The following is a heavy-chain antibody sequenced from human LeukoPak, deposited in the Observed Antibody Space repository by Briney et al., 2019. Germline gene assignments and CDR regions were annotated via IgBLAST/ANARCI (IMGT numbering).Heavy chain of an antibody. CDR1: GFTFSDYY. V-gene: IGHV3-11*06. Sequence: GGSQSLSCAASGFTFSDYYMSWIRQAPGKGLEWVSYISSSSSYTNYADSVKGRFTISRDNAKNSLYLQMNSLRVEDTAVYYCARATTPALVVAGNYRGAGYLGTVSS. J-gene: IGHJ4*02. CDR3: ARATTPALVVAGNY. CDR2: ISSSSSYT. D-gene: IGHD6-19*01.